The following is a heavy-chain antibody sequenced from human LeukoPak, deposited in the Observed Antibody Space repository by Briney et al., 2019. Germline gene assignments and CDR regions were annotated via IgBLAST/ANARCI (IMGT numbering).Heavy chain of an antibody. CDR3: ARHGTAPYYYHYYMDV. J-gene: IGHJ6*03. D-gene: IGHD1-14*01. CDR1: GYSISSGYY. V-gene: IGHV4-38-2*01. Sequence: SETLSLTCAVSGYSISSGYYWGWIRQPPGKGLEWIGEINHSGSTNYNPSLKSRVTISVDTSKNQFSLKLSSVTAADTAVYYCARHGTAPYYYHYYMDVWGKGTTVTVSS. CDR2: INHSGST.